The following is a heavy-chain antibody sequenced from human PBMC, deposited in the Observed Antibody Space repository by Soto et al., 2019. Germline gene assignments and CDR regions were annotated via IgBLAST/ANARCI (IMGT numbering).Heavy chain of an antibody. CDR2: ISRGSDYI. Sequence: PGGSLRLSCVASGITFSSHSVNWVRQAPGKGLEWVLSISRGSDYIYYRDSVKGRFTISRDNAKNSLYLQMNSLRVEDTAVYYCARDMYAYGFFDYWGQGTLVTVSS. J-gene: IGHJ4*02. D-gene: IGHD3-10*01. CDR3: ARDMYAYGFFDY. CDR1: GITFSSHS. V-gene: IGHV3-21*01.